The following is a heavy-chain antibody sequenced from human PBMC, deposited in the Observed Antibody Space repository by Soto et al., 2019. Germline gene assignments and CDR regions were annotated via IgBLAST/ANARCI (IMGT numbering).Heavy chain of an antibody. Sequence: EVQLLESGGGLVQPGGSLRLSCAASGFTFSSYAMSWVRQAPGKGLEWVSAISGSGGSTYYADSVKGRFTISRDNSKNTLYLQMNSLRAEDTAVYYCARKQWLVNAFDIWGQGTMVTVSS. CDR3: ARKQWLVNAFDI. J-gene: IGHJ3*02. V-gene: IGHV3-23*01. CDR2: ISGSGGST. D-gene: IGHD6-19*01. CDR1: GFTFSSYA.